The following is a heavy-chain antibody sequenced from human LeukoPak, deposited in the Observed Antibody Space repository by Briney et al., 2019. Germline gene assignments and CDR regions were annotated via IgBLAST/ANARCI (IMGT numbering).Heavy chain of an antibody. J-gene: IGHJ5*02. CDR2: ISGSGGST. CDR1: GFTFSSYA. Sequence: GGSLRLSCAASGFTFSSYAMSWVRQAPGKGLEWVSAISGSGGSTYYAYSVEGRFTISRDNSKNTLYLQMNSLRAEDTAVYYCAKSESWFGEFVRFDPWGQGTLVTVSS. CDR3: AKSESWFGEFVRFDP. V-gene: IGHV3-23*01. D-gene: IGHD3-10*01.